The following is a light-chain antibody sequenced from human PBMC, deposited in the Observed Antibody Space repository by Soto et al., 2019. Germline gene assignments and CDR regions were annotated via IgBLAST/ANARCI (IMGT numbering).Light chain of an antibody. CDR1: QSLSSS. CDR3: QRYGSSPMIT. CDR2: DAS. J-gene: IGKJ5*01. Sequence: LTQSPGTQSFPPGERATLFCRASQSLSSSLAWYQQKPGQAPRLLVYDASNRATGIPARFSGSGSGTDFTLTISRLEPEDFAVYFCQRYGSSPMITFGQGTRVEIK. V-gene: IGKV3-20*01.